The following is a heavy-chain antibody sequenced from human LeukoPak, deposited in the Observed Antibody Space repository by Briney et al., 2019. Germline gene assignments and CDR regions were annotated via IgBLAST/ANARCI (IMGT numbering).Heavy chain of an antibody. CDR3: ASLRLRGTKSDGFDI. Sequence: PSETLSLTCTVSGGSINSYYWSWIRQPPGKGLEWVAYIYYSGSTNYNPSLKSRVTISLDTSKNQISLRLNSVTAADTAVYYCASLRLRGTKSDGFDIWGQGTMVTVSS. D-gene: IGHD4-17*01. CDR1: GGSINSYY. V-gene: IGHV4-59*01. J-gene: IGHJ3*02. CDR2: IYYSGST.